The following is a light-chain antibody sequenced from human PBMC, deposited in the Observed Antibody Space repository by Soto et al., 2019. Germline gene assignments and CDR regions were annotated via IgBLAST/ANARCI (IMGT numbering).Light chain of an antibody. J-gene: IGKJ1*01. CDR3: HQYGSSPRT. Sequence: EIVMTQSPATLSVSPGERTTLSCRASQSVSRILAWYQQKPGQAPRLLIYDASTRATGIPARFSGSGSGTDFTLTINRLEPEDFAVYYCHQYGSSPRTFGQGTKVDIK. CDR2: DAS. V-gene: IGKV3-15*01. CDR1: QSVSRI.